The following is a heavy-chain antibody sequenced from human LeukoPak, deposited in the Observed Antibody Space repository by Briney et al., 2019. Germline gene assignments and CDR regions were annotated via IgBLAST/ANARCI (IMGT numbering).Heavy chain of an antibody. V-gene: IGHV1-46*01. CDR1: GYTFTSYY. D-gene: IGHD6-19*01. J-gene: IGHJ3*02. CDR2: INPSGGST. CDR3: ARGLGSSGWYQAAYDAFDI. Sequence: ASVKVSCKASGYTFTSYYMHWVRQAPGQGLEWMGIINPSGGSTSYAQKFQGRVTLTRDTSTSTVYMEPSSLRSEDTAVYYCARGLGSSGWYQAAYDAFDIWGQGTMVTVSS.